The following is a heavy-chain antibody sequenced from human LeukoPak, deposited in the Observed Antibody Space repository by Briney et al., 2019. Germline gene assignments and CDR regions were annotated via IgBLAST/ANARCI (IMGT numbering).Heavy chain of an antibody. CDR2: IWYDGSNK. V-gene: IGHV3-33*01. CDR3: ARGTGGYSYGFDY. CDR1: GFTFSSYG. Sequence: GGSLRLSCAASGFTFSSYGMHRVRQAPGKGLEWVAVIWYDGSNKYYADSVKGRFTISRDNSKNTLYLQMNSLRAEDTAVYYCARGTGGYSYGFDYWGQGTLVTVSS. D-gene: IGHD5-18*01. J-gene: IGHJ4*02.